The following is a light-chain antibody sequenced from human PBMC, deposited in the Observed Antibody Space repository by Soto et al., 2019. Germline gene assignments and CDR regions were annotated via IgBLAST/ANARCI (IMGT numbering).Light chain of an antibody. CDR1: PSISSY. J-gene: IGKJ1*01. Sequence: DIQMTQSPSSLSASVGDRVTITCRASPSISSYLNWYQQKPGKAPKLLIYAASSLQSGVPSRFSGSGSGTDFTLTISSRQPEDFATYYCQQSYSTPRTFGQGPKVEIK. CDR3: QQSYSTPRT. CDR2: AAS. V-gene: IGKV1-39*01.